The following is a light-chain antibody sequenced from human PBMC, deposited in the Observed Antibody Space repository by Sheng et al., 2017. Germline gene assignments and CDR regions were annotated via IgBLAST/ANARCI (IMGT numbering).Light chain of an antibody. Sequence: EIVLTQSPDTLSLSPGERATLSCRARQSVRTYLAWYQQKPGQAPRLLIYGASTRATGIPARFSGSGSGTEFTLTISSLQSEDFATYYCLQHNSYPMYTFGQGTKLEIK. J-gene: IGKJ2*01. CDR2: GAS. V-gene: IGKV3-15*01. CDR1: QSVRTY. CDR3: LQHNSYPMYT.